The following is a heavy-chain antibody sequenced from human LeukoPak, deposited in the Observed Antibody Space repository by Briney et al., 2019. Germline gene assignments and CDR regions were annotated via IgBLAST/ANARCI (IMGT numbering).Heavy chain of an antibody. Sequence: SETLPLTCTISGGSISSNSYYWGWIRPPPGKGLEWIGSIYYSGSTDYNPSLKSRVTIFVDTSKNQFSLKLSSVTAADTAVYYCARQYSSAWYSADYWGQGTLVTVSS. CDR1: GGSISSNSYY. CDR2: IYYSGST. CDR3: ARQYSSAWYSADY. V-gene: IGHV4-39*01. D-gene: IGHD6-19*01. J-gene: IGHJ4*02.